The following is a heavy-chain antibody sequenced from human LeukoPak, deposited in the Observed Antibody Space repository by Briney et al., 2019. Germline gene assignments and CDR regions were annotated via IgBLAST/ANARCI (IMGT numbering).Heavy chain of an antibody. Sequence: PSETLSLTCTVSGGSISSSSYYWGWIRQPPGKGLEWIGSIYYSGSTYYNPSLKSRVTISVDASKNQFSLKLSSVTAADTAVYYCARSAVPITMIVVVIAGFDYWGQGTLVTVSS. D-gene: IGHD3-22*01. V-gene: IGHV4-39*07. CDR2: IYYSGST. J-gene: IGHJ4*02. CDR3: ARSAVPITMIVVVIAGFDY. CDR1: GGSISSSSYY.